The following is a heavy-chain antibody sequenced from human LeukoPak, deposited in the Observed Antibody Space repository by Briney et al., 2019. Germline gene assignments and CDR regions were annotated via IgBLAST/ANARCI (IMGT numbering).Heavy chain of an antibody. Sequence: SETLSLTCTVSGGSISNYYWSWIRQPPGKGLEWVGYIYYTGTTKYNPSLESRVTISLGTPKNQFSLKLSSVTAADTAVYHCARSRDGYNYHYFDNWGQGTLVTVSS. CDR2: IYYTGTT. V-gene: IGHV4-59*01. CDR3: ARSRDGYNYHYFDN. D-gene: IGHD5-24*01. CDR1: GGSISNYY. J-gene: IGHJ4*02.